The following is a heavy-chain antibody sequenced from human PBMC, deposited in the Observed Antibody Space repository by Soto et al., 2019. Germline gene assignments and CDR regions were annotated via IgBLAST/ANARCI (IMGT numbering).Heavy chain of an antibody. CDR2: INHSGST. J-gene: IGHJ6*03. CDR3: ARGSIAASSVYYYYYLDV. Sequence: SETKCLSNGVYEGSIGGYYLSWLRPPPGKGLEWIGEINHSGSTNYNPSLKSRVTISVDTSKNQFSLKLSSVTAADTAVYYCARGSIAASSVYYYYYLDVWGKGTTVTVSS. D-gene: IGHD6-6*01. V-gene: IGHV4-34*01. CDR1: EGSIGGYY.